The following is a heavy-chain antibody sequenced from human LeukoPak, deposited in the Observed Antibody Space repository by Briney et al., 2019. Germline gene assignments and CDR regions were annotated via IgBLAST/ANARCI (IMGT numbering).Heavy chain of an antibody. Sequence: PSQTLSLTCTVSGGSISSGSYYWSCIRQPAGKGLECIGRIYTSGSTNYNPSLKSRVTISVDTSKNQFSLKLSSVTAADTAVYYCARDSGSYYYDSSGYYFDYWGQGTLVTVSS. V-gene: IGHV4-61*02. CDR2: IYTSGST. J-gene: IGHJ4*02. CDR3: ARDSGSYYYDSSGYYFDY. CDR1: GGSISSGSYY. D-gene: IGHD3-22*01.